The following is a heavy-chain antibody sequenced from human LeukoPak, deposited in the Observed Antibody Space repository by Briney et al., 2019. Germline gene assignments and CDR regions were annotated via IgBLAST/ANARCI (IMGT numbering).Heavy chain of an antibody. D-gene: IGHD6-19*01. CDR3: AREDGSGWYSFDY. V-gene: IGHV4-59*01. J-gene: IGHJ4*02. Sequence: PSETLSLTCTVSGGSISSYYWSWIRQPPGKGLEWIGYIYYSGSTNYNPSLKSRVTISVDTSKNQFSLKLRFVTAADTAVYYCAREDGSGWYSFDYWGQGTLVTVSS. CDR2: IYYSGST. CDR1: GGSISSYY.